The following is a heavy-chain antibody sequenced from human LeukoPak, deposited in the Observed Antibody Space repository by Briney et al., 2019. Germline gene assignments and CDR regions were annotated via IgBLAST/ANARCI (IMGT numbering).Heavy chain of an antibody. J-gene: IGHJ6*02. V-gene: IGHV3-74*01. CDR1: GFTFSSYW. CDR2: INSDGSST. D-gene: IGHD3-10*01. Sequence: PGGSLRLSCAASGFTFSSYWMHWVRQAPGKGLVWVSRINSDGSSTSYADSVKGRFTISRDNAKNTLYLQMNSLRAEDTAVYYCARQRANYYGSGTRPQGVDVWGQGTTVTVSS. CDR3: ARQRANYYGSGTRPQGVDV.